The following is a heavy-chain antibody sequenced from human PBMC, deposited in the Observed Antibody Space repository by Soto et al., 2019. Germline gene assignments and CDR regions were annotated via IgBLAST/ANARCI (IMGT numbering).Heavy chain of an antibody. CDR3: ARGGFGYGDYAHFDY. D-gene: IGHD4-17*01. Sequence: QVQLQESGPGLVKPSETLSLTCTVSGGSVSSYYWSWIRQPPGKGLEWIGYINYSGSTNHNPSLKSRVTISVDTSKNQLSLKLSSVTAADTAVYCCARGGFGYGDYAHFDYWGQGSLVAVSA. J-gene: IGHJ4*02. CDR1: GGSVSSYY. V-gene: IGHV4-59*02. CDR2: INYSGST.